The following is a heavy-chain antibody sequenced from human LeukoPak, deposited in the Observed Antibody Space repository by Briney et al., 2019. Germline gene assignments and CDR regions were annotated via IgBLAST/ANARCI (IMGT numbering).Heavy chain of an antibody. J-gene: IGHJ3*02. D-gene: IGHD6-19*01. Sequence: PGRSLRLSCAASGFTFSSYAMHWVRQAPGKGLEWVAVISYDGSNKYYADSVKGRFTISRDSSKNTLYLQMNSLRAEDTAVYYCARTISVAGDAFDIWGQGTMVTASS. CDR2: ISYDGSNK. CDR3: ARTISVAGDAFDI. CDR1: GFTFSSYA. V-gene: IGHV3-30-3*01.